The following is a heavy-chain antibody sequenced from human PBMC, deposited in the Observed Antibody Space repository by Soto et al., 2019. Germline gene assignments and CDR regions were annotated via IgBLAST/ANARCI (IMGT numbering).Heavy chain of an antibody. CDR1: GYTFTTYG. Sequence: QVQLVQSGAEVNKPGASVKVSCKASGYTFTTYGMIWVRQAPGQGLDWMGWIRTYNGNTKYAERLQGRVTMTTDTTTSTAYMELRSVRSDDTAVYYCARGPTDYYDNSGNYFLDYWGQGTLVTVSS. CDR3: ARGPTDYYDNSGNYFLDY. V-gene: IGHV1-18*01. J-gene: IGHJ4*02. CDR2: IRTYNGNT. D-gene: IGHD3-22*01.